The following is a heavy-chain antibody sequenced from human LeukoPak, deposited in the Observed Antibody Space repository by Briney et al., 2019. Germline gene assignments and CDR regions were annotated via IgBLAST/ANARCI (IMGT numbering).Heavy chain of an antibody. Sequence: ASVKVSCKASGYTFTSYGISWVRQAPGQGLEWMGWINPNSGGTNYAQKFQGRVTMTRDTSISTAYMELSRLRSDDTAVYYCYVPYYYDSSGPDNFFDYWGQGTLVTVSS. CDR2: INPNSGGT. CDR3: YVPYYYDSSGPDNFFDY. V-gene: IGHV1-2*02. D-gene: IGHD3-22*01. CDR1: GYTFTSYG. J-gene: IGHJ4*02.